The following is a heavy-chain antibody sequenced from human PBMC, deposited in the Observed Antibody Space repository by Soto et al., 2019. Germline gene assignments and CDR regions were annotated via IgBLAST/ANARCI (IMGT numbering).Heavy chain of an antibody. CDR2: MYHSGTF. V-gene: IGHV4-30-2*01. CDR1: GGSIGGVGYS. Sequence: NPSETLSLTCAVSGGSIGGVGYSWSWIRQPPGGGLEWIGYMYHSGTFLKSPSLKTRLTMSLDMSKNQFSLTLNSMTAADTAVYYCARAQFYSGSGNYNNLMFDAWGQGIQVTSPQ. J-gene: IGHJ5*02. CDR3: ARAQFYSGSGNYNNLMFDA. D-gene: IGHD3-10*01.